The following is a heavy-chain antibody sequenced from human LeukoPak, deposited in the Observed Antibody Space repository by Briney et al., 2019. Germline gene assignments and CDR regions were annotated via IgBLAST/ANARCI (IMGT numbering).Heavy chain of an antibody. Sequence: GGSLRLSCAASGFTFSSYAMSWVRQAPGRGLEWVSAISGSGGNTYYADSVKGRFTISRDNSKNTLYLQMNSLRAEDTAVYYCAKDKGWGYSTYDFYGMDVWGQGTTVTVSS. V-gene: IGHV3-23*01. CDR2: ISGSGGNT. CDR3: AKDKGWGYSTYDFYGMDV. J-gene: IGHJ6*02. D-gene: IGHD1-26*01. CDR1: GFTFSSYA.